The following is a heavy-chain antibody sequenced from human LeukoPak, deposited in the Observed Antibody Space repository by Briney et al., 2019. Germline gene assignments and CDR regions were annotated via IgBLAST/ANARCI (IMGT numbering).Heavy chain of an antibody. Sequence: SETLSLTCTVSGGSISSYYWSWIRQPPGKGLELIGYIFDSGYTNYNPSLDSRVTISVDTSKNQFSLKLTSVTAADTAAYYCARAKDFGVVRSYWGQGTLVTVSS. D-gene: IGHD3-3*01. CDR1: GGSISSYY. CDR3: ARAKDFGVVRSY. CDR2: IFDSGYT. J-gene: IGHJ4*02. V-gene: IGHV4-59*01.